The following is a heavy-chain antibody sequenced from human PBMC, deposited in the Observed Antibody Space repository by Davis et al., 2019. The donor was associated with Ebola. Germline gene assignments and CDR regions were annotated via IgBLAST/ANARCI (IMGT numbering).Heavy chain of an antibody. CDR2: ISSSSSYI. CDR1: GFTFSSYW. CDR3: AREKYYYDSSVDY. D-gene: IGHD3-22*01. J-gene: IGHJ4*02. V-gene: IGHV3-21*01. Sequence: GESLKISCAASGFTFSSYWMHWVRQAPGKGLEWVSSISSSSSYIYYADSVKGRFTISRDNAKNSLYLQMNSLRAEDTAVYYCAREKYYYDSSVDYWGQGTLVTVSS.